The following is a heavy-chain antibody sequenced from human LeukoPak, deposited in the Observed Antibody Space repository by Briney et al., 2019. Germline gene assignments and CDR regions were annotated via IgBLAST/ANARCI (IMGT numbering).Heavy chain of an antibody. CDR2: IYYSGSI. Sequence: SETLSLTCTVSGGSISSSSYYWGWIRQPPGKGLEWIGSIYYSGSIYYNPSLKSRVTISVDTSKNQFSLKLSSVTAADTAVYYCARLLLRFLVVEDYFDYWGQGTLVTVSS. CDR1: GGSISSSSYY. J-gene: IGHJ4*02. D-gene: IGHD3-3*01. CDR3: ARLLLRFLVVEDYFDY. V-gene: IGHV4-39*07.